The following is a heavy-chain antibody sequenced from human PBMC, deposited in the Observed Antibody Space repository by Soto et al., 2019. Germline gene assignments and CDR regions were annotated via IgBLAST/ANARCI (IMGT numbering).Heavy chain of an antibody. V-gene: IGHV3-48*02. CDR3: ARGPSSAAPLSDWYFDL. CDR2: IASTSWNI. D-gene: IGHD2-2*01. Sequence: GGSLRLSCAASGFTFSGYSMNWVRKAPGKGLEWVSYIASTSWNIYYADTVKGRFTISRDNAKNSLYLQMNSLRDEDTAVYYCARGPSSAAPLSDWYFDLWGRGTLVTVSS. J-gene: IGHJ2*01. CDR1: GFTFSGYS.